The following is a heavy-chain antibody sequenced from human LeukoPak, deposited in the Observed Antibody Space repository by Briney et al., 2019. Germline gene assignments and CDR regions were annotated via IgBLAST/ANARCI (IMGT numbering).Heavy chain of an antibody. D-gene: IGHD6-25*01. J-gene: IGHJ3*02. CDR3: ARENGYDAFDI. CDR2: INCSCGSP. Sequence: GGSLRICCAAAGFTFDDYGMSWVRQAPGKVLEFGSGINCSCGSPRYSDSWKGRFTISRENAKNSLYPQMNSLRAEDTALYHCARENGYDAFDIWGQGTMVTVSS. CDR1: GFTFDDYG. V-gene: IGHV3-20*01.